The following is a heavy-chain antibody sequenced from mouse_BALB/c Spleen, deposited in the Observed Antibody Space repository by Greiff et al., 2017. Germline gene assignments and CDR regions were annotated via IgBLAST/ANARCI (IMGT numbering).Heavy chain of an antibody. V-gene: IGHV1-4*02. CDR1: GYTFTSYT. CDR3: ARESGYGNYAWFAY. Sequence: VQLQQSAAELARPGASVKMSCKASGYTFTSYTMHWVKQRPGQGLEWIGYINPSSGYTEYNQKFKDKTTLTADKSSSTAYMQLSSLTSEDSAVYYCARESGYGNYAWFAYWGQGTLVTVSA. D-gene: IGHD2-1*01. CDR2: INPSSGYT. J-gene: IGHJ3*01.